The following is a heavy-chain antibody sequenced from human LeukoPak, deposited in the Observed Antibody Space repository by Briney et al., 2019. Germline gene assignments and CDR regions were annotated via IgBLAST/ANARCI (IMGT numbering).Heavy chain of an antibody. D-gene: IGHD1-26*01. CDR3: VKDRGSSPYGMDV. J-gene: IGHJ6*02. Sequence: GGSLRLSCSASGFTFSRYPMHWVRQAPGKGLEYVSAISGNGGSTYYADSVRGRFTISRDNSKNTLYLQMSSLRGEDTAVYYCVKDRGSSPYGMDVWGQGTTVTVSS. CDR2: ISGNGGST. CDR1: GFTFSRYP. V-gene: IGHV3-64D*06.